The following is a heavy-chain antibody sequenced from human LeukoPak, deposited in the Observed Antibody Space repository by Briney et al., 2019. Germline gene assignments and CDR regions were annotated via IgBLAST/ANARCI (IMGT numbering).Heavy chain of an antibody. CDR3: TSDQLGIRKFFDY. CDR2: IIPILGIA. CDR1: GGTFSSYA. J-gene: IGHJ4*02. V-gene: IGHV1-69*04. Sequence: SVKVSCKASGGTFSSYAISWVRQAPGQGLEWMGRIIPILGIANYAQKFQGRVTITADKSTSTAYMELSSLRSEDTAVYYCTSDQLGIRKFFDYWSQGPLVTVSS. D-gene: IGHD7-27*01.